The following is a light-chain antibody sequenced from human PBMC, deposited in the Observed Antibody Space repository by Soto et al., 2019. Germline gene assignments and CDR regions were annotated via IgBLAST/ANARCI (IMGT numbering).Light chain of an antibody. V-gene: IGLV1-40*01. CDR1: NSNVGGGYD. J-gene: IGLJ2*01. CDR3: QSYDPTLNVV. Sequence: QAVVTQPPSVSGAPGQTVTISCTGSNSNVGGGYDVHWYQQLPGSAPKLLIYANNNRPSGVPDRFSGSKSGTLASLAITGLQAEDEADYYCQSYDPTLNVVFGGGTKVTVL. CDR2: ANN.